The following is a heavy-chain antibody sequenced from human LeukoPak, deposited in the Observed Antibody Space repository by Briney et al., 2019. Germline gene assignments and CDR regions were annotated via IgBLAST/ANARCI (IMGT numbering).Heavy chain of an antibody. Sequence: SETLSLTCTVSGGSISSGSYYWSWIRQPAGKGLEWIGRIYTSGSTNYNPSLKSRVTISVDTSKNQFSLKLSSVTAADTAMYYCARGLYYYTGFDYWGQGTLVTVSS. V-gene: IGHV4-61*02. J-gene: IGHJ4*02. CDR2: IYTSGST. D-gene: IGHD3-22*01. CDR3: ARGLYYYTGFDY. CDR1: GGSISSGSYY.